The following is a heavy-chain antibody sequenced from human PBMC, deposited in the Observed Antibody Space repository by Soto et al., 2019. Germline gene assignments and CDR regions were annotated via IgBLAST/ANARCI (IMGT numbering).Heavy chain of an antibody. CDR1: GGTFSSYA. Sequence: QVQLVQSGAEVKKPGSSVKVSCKASGGTFSSYAISWVRQAPGQGLEWMGGIIPIFGTANYAQKFQGRVTITADESTSTAYMELSSLRSEDTAVYSCARGTTYYYDSSGYRGPFDYWGQGTLVTVSS. V-gene: IGHV1-69*12. D-gene: IGHD3-22*01. CDR3: ARGTTYYYDSSGYRGPFDY. CDR2: IIPIFGTA. J-gene: IGHJ4*02.